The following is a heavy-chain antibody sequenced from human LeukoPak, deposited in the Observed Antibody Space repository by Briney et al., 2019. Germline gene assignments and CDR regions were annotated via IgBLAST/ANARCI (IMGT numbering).Heavy chain of an antibody. D-gene: IGHD5-12*01. CDR2: IYPGDSDT. Sequence: KPGESLKISCKGSGYSFTSYWIGWVRQMPGKGLEWMGIIYPGDSDTRYSPSFQGQVTISADKSISTAYLQWSSLKASDTAMYYCARIGYSGYDYSCFDYWGQGTLVTVSS. CDR1: GYSFTSYW. CDR3: ARIGYSGYDYSCFDY. J-gene: IGHJ4*02. V-gene: IGHV5-51*01.